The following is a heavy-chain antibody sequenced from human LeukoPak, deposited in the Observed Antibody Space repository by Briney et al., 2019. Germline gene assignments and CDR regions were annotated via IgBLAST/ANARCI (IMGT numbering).Heavy chain of an antibody. CDR3: ARRSLRLLATDY. CDR2: MNPNSGGT. CDR1: GYTFTSYD. J-gene: IGHJ4*02. V-gene: IGHV1-2*02. D-gene: IGHD1-26*01. Sequence: GASVKVSCKASGYTFTSYDINWVRQATGQGLEWMGWMNPNSGGTNYAQKFQGRVTMTRDTSISTAYMELSRLRSDDTAVYYCARRSLRLLATDYWGQGTLVTVSS.